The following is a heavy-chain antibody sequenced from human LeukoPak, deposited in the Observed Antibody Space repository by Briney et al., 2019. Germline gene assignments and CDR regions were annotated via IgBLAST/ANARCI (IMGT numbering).Heavy chain of an antibody. Sequence: GGSLRLSCAASGFTFDHYAMHWVRQAPGKGLEWVSGISWNSGSIGYADSVKGRFTISRDNAKNSLYLQMNSLRAEDTALYYCAKALGPEIAVAGLDYWGQGTLVTVSS. CDR1: GFTFDHYA. CDR3: AKALGPEIAVAGLDY. J-gene: IGHJ4*02. D-gene: IGHD6-19*01. CDR2: ISWNSGSI. V-gene: IGHV3-9*01.